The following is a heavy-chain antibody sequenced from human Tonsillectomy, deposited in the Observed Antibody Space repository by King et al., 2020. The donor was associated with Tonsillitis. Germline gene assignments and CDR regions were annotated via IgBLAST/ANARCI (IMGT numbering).Heavy chain of an antibody. CDR3: ARDRPYYDFYSYGMDV. V-gene: IGHV3-30-3*01. D-gene: IGHD3-3*01. CDR1: GFTFSSYA. Sequence: VQLVESGGGVVQPGRSLRLSCAASGFTFSSYAIHWVRQAPGKGLEWVAVISYDGSNKYYADSMKGRFTISRDNSKNTLYLQMNSLRAEDTAVYYCARDRPYYDFYSYGMDVWGQGTTVTVSS. CDR2: ISYDGSNK. J-gene: IGHJ6*02.